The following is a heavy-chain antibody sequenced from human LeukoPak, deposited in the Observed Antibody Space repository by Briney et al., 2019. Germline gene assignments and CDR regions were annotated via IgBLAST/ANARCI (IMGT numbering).Heavy chain of an antibody. Sequence: SETLSLTCTVSGGSISSYYWSWIRQPPGKALEWIGYIYYSGSTNYNPSLKSRVTIPVDTSKNQFSLKLSSVTAADTAVYYCARTPVSRGGIFDYWGQGTLVTVSS. V-gene: IGHV4-59*01. D-gene: IGHD3-16*01. J-gene: IGHJ4*02. CDR1: GGSISSYY. CDR2: IYYSGST. CDR3: ARTPVSRGGIFDY.